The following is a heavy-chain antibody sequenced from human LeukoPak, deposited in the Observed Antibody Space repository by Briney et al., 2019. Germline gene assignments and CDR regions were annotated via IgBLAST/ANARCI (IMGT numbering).Heavy chain of an antibody. Sequence: ASVKVSCKASGYTFTSYGISWVRQAPGQGLEWTGWVSAYADNTNYVQKIQGRVTMTTDTSTSTAYMELRSLRSDDTAVYYCARDCIGCHGFDYWGQATLVTVSS. CDR1: GYTFTSYG. CDR3: ARDCIGCHGFDY. J-gene: IGHJ4*02. V-gene: IGHV1-18*01. D-gene: IGHD2-15*01. CDR2: VSAYADNT.